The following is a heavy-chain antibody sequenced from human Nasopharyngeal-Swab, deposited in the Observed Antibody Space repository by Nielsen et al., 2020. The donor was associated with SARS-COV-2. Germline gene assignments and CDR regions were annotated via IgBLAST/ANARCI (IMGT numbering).Heavy chain of an antibody. D-gene: IGHD3-9*01. CDR2: INHSGST. J-gene: IGHJ3*01. V-gene: IGHV4-34*01. CDR3: ARDDPYYDILTGYYGSRFEAFDL. Sequence: PGKGLEWIGEINHSGSTNYNPSLKSRVTISVDTSKNQFSLKLSSVTAEDTAVYYCARDDPYYDILTGYYGSRFEAFDLWGQGTMVTVSS.